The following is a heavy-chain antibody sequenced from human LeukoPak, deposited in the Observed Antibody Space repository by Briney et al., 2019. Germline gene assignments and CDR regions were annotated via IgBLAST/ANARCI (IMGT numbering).Heavy chain of an antibody. V-gene: IGHV4-34*01. CDR3: ARGDCGFLAARMVGGAYYYDY. CDR1: GWILRRYF. CDR2: IYQSGSI. D-gene: IGHD3-10*01. J-gene: IGHJ4*02. Sequence: SETLSLTLPVSGWILRRYFWRWIRQPPWKELAGMGDIYQSGSINYNPSLKSRVTISVDTFKNSFYLKMSSVSAADTALYDCARGDCGFLAARMVGGAYYYDYLGRGAL.